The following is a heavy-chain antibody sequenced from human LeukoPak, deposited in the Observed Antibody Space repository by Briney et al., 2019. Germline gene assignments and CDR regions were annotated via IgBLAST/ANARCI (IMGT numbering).Heavy chain of an antibody. CDR2: IIPIFGTA. Sequence: SVKVSCKASGGTFSSYAISWVRQAPGQGLEWMGGIIPIFGTANYAQKFQGRVTITADESTSTAYMELRSLRSDDTAVYYCARDVPVDGYFDYWGQGTLVTVSS. CDR3: ARDVPVDGYFDY. CDR1: GGTFSSYA. J-gene: IGHJ4*02. V-gene: IGHV1-69*13. D-gene: IGHD3/OR15-3a*01.